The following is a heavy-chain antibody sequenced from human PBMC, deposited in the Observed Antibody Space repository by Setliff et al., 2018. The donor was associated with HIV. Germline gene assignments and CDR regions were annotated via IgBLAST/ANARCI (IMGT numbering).Heavy chain of an antibody. CDR1: TFTVGNYW. CDR2: ISPDESVI. CDR3: ARETYYYETGSYPGFDY. D-gene: IGHD3-10*01. J-gene: IGHJ4*02. V-gene: IGHV3-74*01. Sequence: GGSLRLSCEASTFTVGNYWMHWVRQAPGEGLVWVSRISPDESVINYADSVKGRFTISRDNAENSLYLQINNLRAEDTAVYYCARETYYYETGSYPGFDYWGQGTQVTVSS.